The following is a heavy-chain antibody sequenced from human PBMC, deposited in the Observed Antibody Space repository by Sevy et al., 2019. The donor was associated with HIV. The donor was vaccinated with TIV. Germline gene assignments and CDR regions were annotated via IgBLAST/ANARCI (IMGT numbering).Heavy chain of an antibody. CDR2: IWYDGSNK. V-gene: IGHV3-33*01. CDR1: GFTLSSYG. Sequence: GGSLRLSCAASGFTLSSYGIHWVRQAPGKGLEWVAVIWYDGSNKYYADSVKGRFTISRDNSKNTLYLEMNSLRAEDTAVYYCARVPSGAPRGAPMDVWGQGTTVTVSS. D-gene: IGHD3-10*01. CDR3: ARVPSGAPRGAPMDV. J-gene: IGHJ6*02.